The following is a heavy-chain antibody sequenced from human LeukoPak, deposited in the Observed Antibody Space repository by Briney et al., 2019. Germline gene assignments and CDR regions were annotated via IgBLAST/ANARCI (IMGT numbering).Heavy chain of an antibody. CDR3: VRDGGVSGYDLLDY. D-gene: IGHD5-12*01. CDR2: INQDGSEE. Sequence: GGSLRLSCAASGFTFSNYWMTWVREAPGKGLEWVAHINQDGSEEHYMDSVKARFTISRDNAKNSLSLQMNSLRAEDTAVYYCVRDGGVSGYDLLDYWGQGTLVTVSS. CDR1: GFTFSNYW. J-gene: IGHJ4*02. V-gene: IGHV3-7*01.